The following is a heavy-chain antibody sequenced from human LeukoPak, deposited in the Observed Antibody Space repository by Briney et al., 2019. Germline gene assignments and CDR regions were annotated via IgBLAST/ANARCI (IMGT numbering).Heavy chain of an antibody. CDR1: GFSLRSYA. CDR2: ISSNGGST. J-gene: IGHJ4*02. CDR3: ARAPYSGSYSDY. D-gene: IGHD1-26*01. V-gene: IGHV3-64*01. Sequence: GGSLRLSCAASGFSLRSYAMHWVRQAPGKGLEYVSAISSNGGSTFYVNSVEGRFTISRDNSKNTLYLQMGSLRAEDMAVYYCARAPYSGSYSDYRGQGTLVTVSS.